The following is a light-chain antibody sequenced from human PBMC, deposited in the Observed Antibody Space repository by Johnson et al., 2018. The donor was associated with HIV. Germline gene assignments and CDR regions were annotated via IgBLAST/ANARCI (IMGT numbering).Light chain of an antibody. J-gene: IGLJ1*01. CDR1: SSNIGNNY. CDR2: ENN. CDR3: GTWDSSLSAHV. Sequence: QSVLTQPPSVSAAPGQKVTISCSGSSSNIGNNYVSWYQQLPGKAPKLLIYENNKRPSGIPDRFSGSKSGTSATLGITGLQTGDEADYYCGTWDSSLSAHVFGTGTKVSVL. V-gene: IGLV1-51*02.